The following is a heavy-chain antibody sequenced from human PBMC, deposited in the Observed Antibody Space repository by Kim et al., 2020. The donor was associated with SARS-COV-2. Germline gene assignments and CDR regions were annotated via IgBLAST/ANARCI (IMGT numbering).Heavy chain of an antibody. Sequence: GESLKISCRGSGYFYTSYWIGWVRQLPGKGLEWMGIINPGDSDARYSPFFQGRVTISVDKTINTAYLRWGSMRASDTALYFCARRGENCGGACYSHGFDFWGLGTMVTVS. CDR1: GYFYTSYW. D-gene: IGHD2-21*02. CDR2: INPGDSDA. V-gene: IGHV5-51*01. J-gene: IGHJ3*01. CDR3: ARRGENCGGACYSHGFDF.